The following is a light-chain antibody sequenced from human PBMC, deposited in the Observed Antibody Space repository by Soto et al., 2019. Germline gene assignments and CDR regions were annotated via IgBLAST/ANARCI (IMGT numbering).Light chain of an antibody. Sequence: EIVMTQSPATLSVSPGERATLSCRASQSVSSNLAWYQQKPGQPPRFLIYGASARATGIPARFSGSGSGTEFTLTISSLQSEDFAVYHCQQYNNWPSWTFGQGTKVEIK. J-gene: IGKJ1*01. CDR1: QSVSSN. V-gene: IGKV3-15*01. CDR3: QQYNNWPSWT. CDR2: GAS.